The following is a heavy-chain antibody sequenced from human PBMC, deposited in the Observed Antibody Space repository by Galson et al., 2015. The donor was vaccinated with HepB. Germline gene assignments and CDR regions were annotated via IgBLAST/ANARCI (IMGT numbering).Heavy chain of an antibody. D-gene: IGHD4-17*01. CDR2: INSDGSST. J-gene: IGHJ6*02. CDR1: GFTFSSYW. CDR3: ARDPVDYGDFLDYYYGMDV. Sequence: LRLSCAASGFTFSSYWMHWVRQAPGKGLVWVSRINSDGSSTSYADSVKGRFTISRDNAKNTLYLQMNSLRAEDTAVYYCARDPVDYGDFLDYYYGMDVWGQGTTVTVSS. V-gene: IGHV3-74*01.